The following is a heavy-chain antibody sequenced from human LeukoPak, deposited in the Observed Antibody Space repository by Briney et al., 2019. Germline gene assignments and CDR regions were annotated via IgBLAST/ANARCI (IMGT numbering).Heavy chain of an antibody. CDR1: GGTFRTYS. CDR3: ARVDRYHFYLDV. CDR2: IIPIFGTP. V-gene: IGHV1-69*05. Sequence: ASVKVSCKASGGTFRTYSVTWVRQAPGQGLEWMGGIIPIFGTPNYAQKFQGRVKVTTDDATGTAYMELSSLMSEDTAIYYCARVDRYHFYLDVWGKGTPVTVSS. J-gene: IGHJ6*03.